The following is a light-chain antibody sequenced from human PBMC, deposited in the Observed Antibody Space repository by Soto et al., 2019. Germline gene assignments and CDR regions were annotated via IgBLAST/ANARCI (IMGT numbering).Light chain of an antibody. J-gene: IGKJ1*01. V-gene: IGKV1-5*01. CDR2: DVS. CDR1: QSVTNW. Sequence: DIRMTQSPSTLSXXVXXXXTXXXRASQSVTNWLAWYQQKPGKAPKLLIYDVSSLESGVPSRFSGSGSGTEFTLTISSLQPEDFATYYCLQHNSYPLTFGQGTKVDIK. CDR3: LQHNSYPLT.